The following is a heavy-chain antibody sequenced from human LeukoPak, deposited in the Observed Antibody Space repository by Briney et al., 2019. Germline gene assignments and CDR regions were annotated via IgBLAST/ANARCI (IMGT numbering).Heavy chain of an antibody. CDR2: ISSSNSYI. CDR3: AREVLAGYFDY. CDR1: GFTFSSYT. Sequence: GGSLRLSCAASGFTFSSYTMNWVRQAPGKGLGWVSSISSSNSYIYYADSMKGRFTISRDNAKNSLYLQMNSLRAEDTAVYYCAREVLAGYFDYWGQGTLVTVSS. V-gene: IGHV3-21*01. J-gene: IGHJ4*02.